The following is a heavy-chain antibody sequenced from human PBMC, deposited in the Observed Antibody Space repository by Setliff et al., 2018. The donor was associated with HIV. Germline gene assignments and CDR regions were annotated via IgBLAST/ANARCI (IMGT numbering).Heavy chain of an antibody. Sequence: ASVKVSCKASGYTFTGYFIHWVRQAPGQGLEWMGRIIPNSAGTNYAQKFQGRVTMTRDTSISTAYMELSRLRSDDAAVYYCARVLHCGGYCYTDAFDIWGQGTMVTVSS. V-gene: IGHV1-2*06. J-gene: IGHJ3*02. D-gene: IGHD2-21*01. CDR3: ARVLHCGGYCYTDAFDI. CDR1: GYTFTGYF. CDR2: IIPNSAGT.